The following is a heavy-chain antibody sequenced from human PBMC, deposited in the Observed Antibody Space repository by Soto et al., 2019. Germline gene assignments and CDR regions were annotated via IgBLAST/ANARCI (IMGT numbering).Heavy chain of an antibody. V-gene: IGHV5-51*01. D-gene: IGHD5-12*01. CDR3: ARLSATWLQSAFDY. CDR2: IYPGDSDT. Sequence: PGESLKISCKGAGYMFTSYWIVWVRQLPGKGLEWMGIIYPGDSDTRYSPSFQGQVTISADKSISTAYLQWSSLTASDTAMYYCARLSATWLQSAFDYWGQGTLVTVSS. CDR1: GYMFTSYW. J-gene: IGHJ4*02.